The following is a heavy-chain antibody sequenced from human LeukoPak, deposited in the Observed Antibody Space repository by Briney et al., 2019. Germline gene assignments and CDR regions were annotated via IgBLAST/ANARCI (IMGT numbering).Heavy chain of an antibody. CDR3: ARLPDGYNSREAGY. Sequence: PGRSLRLSCAASGFTFSSYGMHWVRQAPGKGLEWVAVISYDGSNKYYADSVKGRFTISRDNSKNTLYLQMNSLKASDTAMYYCARLPDGYNSREAGYWGQGTLVTVSS. D-gene: IGHD5-24*01. CDR2: ISYDGSNK. V-gene: IGHV3-30*03. CDR1: GFTFSSYG. J-gene: IGHJ4*02.